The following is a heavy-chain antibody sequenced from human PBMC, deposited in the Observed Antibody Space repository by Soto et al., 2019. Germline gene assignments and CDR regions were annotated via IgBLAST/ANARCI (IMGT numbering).Heavy chain of an antibody. CDR3: AKVSPMGYFFDF. CDR1: GFTFNKAW. Sequence: PGGSLRLSCAGSGFTFNKAWMNWVRQAPGRGLEWVAVISYDGSNKFYADSVKGRFTISRDNSKNTLYLEMNSLRGEDTAVYYCAKVSPMGYFFDFWGQGTLVTVSS. V-gene: IGHV3-30*18. J-gene: IGHJ4*02. CDR2: ISYDGSNK.